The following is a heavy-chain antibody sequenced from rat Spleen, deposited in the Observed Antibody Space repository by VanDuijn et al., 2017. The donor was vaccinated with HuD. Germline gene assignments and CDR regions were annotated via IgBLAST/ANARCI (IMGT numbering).Heavy chain of an antibody. CDR3: ARQGLRGYSSYNYVMDA. D-gene: IGHD1-2*01. Sequence: EVQLVESGGGLVLPGRSLKLSCAASGFTFSNYDMAWVRQTPTKGLEWVASIRTGGTNSYYRGSVKGRFTISRDNAKSTLYLQMDSLRSEDTATYYCARQGLRGYSSYNYVMDAWGQGASVTVSS. J-gene: IGHJ4*01. CDR2: IRTGGTNS. CDR1: GFTFSNYD. V-gene: IGHV5-25*01.